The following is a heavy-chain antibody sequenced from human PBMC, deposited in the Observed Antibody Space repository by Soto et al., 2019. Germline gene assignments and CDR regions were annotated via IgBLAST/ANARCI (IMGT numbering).Heavy chain of an antibody. Sequence: EVQLVETGGGLIQPGGSLRLSCAASGFTVSSNYMSWVRQAPGKGLEWVSVIYSGGSTYYADSVKGRFTISRDNSKHTLYLQMNSLRADDTAVYYCARVAATIHFDYWGQGTLVTVSS. CDR3: ARVAATIHFDY. J-gene: IGHJ4*02. CDR2: IYSGGST. D-gene: IGHD2-15*01. CDR1: GFTVSSNY. V-gene: IGHV3-53*02.